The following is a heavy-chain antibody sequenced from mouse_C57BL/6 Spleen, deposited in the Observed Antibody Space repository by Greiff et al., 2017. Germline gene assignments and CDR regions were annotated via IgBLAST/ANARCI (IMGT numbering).Heavy chain of an antibody. J-gene: IGHJ2*01. Sequence: DVKLQESGGGLVKPGGSLKLSCAASGFTFSDYGMHWVRQAPEKGLGWVAYISSGSSTIYYADTVKGRFTISRDNAKNTLFLQMTSLRSEDTAMYYCASELRGFDYWGQGTTLTVSS. CDR2: ISSGSSTI. D-gene: IGHD1-1*01. V-gene: IGHV5-17*01. CDR3: ASELRGFDY. CDR1: GFTFSDYG.